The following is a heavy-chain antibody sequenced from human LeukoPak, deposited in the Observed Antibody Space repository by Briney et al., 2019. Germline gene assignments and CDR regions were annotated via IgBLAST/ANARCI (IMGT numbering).Heavy chain of an antibody. CDR2: IYTSGST. CDR3: ARPGNYSSGWYNY. CDR1: GGSISSGSYY. Sequence: PSETLSLTCTVSGGSISSGSYYWSWIRQPAGKGLEWIGRIYTSGSTNYNPSLKSRVTISVDTSKNQFSLKLSSVTAADTAVYYCARPGNYSSGWYNYWGQGTLVTVSS. J-gene: IGHJ4*02. D-gene: IGHD6-19*01. V-gene: IGHV4-61*02.